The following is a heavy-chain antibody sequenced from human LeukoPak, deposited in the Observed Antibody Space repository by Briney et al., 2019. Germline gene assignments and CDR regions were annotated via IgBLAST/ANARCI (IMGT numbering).Heavy chain of an antibody. CDR2: INTDGSRT. CDR1: GFTFSSYW. V-gene: IGHV3-74*01. Sequence: GGSLRLSCAASGFTFSSYWMHWVRHVPGKGLVWVSRINTDGSRTNYADSVKGRFTISRDNAMNTLYLQMNSLRAEDTALYYCAREGGVTDDASDIWGQGTMVTVSS. CDR3: AREGGVTDDASDI. J-gene: IGHJ3*02. D-gene: IGHD3-16*01.